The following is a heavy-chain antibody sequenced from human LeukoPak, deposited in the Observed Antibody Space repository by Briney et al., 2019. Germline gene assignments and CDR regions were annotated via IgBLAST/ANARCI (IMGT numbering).Heavy chain of an antibody. V-gene: IGHV4-31*03. CDR2: IYYSGST. J-gene: IGHJ3*02. Sequence: SQTLSLTCTVSGGSISSGGYYWSWIRQHPGKGLEWIGNIYYSGSTYYNPSLKSRVTISVNTSKHQFSLKLSSVTAADTAMYYCARTYYDVFDIWGQGTMVTVSS. CDR1: GGSISSGGYY. CDR3: ARTYYDVFDI. D-gene: IGHD3-3*01.